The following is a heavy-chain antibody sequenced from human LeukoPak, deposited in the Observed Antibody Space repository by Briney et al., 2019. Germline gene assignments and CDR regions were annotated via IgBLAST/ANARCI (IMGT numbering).Heavy chain of an antibody. J-gene: IGHJ5*02. Sequence: ASVKVSCKASGYTFTGYYMHWVRQAPGQGLEWMGWINPNSGGTNYAQKFQGRVTMTRDTSISTAYMELSRLRSDDTAVYYCARVFSYDYVWGSYRYTGWFDPWGQGTLVTVSS. CDR3: ARVFSYDYVWGSYRYTGWFDP. CDR1: GYTFTGYY. CDR2: INPNSGGT. D-gene: IGHD3-16*02. V-gene: IGHV1-2*02.